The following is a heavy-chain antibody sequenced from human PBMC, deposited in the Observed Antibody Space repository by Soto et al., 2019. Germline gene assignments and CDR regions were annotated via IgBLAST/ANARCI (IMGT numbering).Heavy chain of an antibody. CDR2: ISGSSKTV. V-gene: IGHV3-48*02. J-gene: IGHJ4*02. D-gene: IGHD1-26*01. Sequence: GGSLRLSCVASRFTFSCDSINWVRQAPGKGLEWVSYISGSSKTVYYADSVKGRFTISRDNAKNSLYLQMNSLRDEDTAVYYCARDKKWAFDYWGQGALVTVSS. CDR3: ARDKKWAFDY. CDR1: RFTFSCDS.